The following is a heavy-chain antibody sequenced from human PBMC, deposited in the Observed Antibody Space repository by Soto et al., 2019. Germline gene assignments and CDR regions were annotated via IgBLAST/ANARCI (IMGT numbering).Heavy chain of an antibody. Sequence: GGSLRLSCAASGFTFSSYAMSWVRQAPGKGLEWVSAISGSGGSTYYADSVKGRFTISRDNSKNTLYLQMNSLRAEDTAVYYCAKEVVPAAMVYYYYMDVWGKGNTVTVSS. J-gene: IGHJ6*03. V-gene: IGHV3-23*01. CDR1: GFTFSSYA. D-gene: IGHD2-2*01. CDR2: ISGSGGST. CDR3: AKEVVPAAMVYYYYMDV.